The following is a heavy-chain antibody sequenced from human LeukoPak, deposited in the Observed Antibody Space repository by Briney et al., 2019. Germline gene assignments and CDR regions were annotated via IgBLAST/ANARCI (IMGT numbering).Heavy chain of an antibody. J-gene: IGHJ4*02. D-gene: IGHD3-22*01. V-gene: IGHV3-23*01. CDR1: GFTFSSYA. CDR2: ISGSGGST. Sequence: GGSLRLSCAASGFTFSSYAMNWVRQAPGEGLEWVSGISGSGGSTYYADSVKGRFTISRDNSKNTLYLQMNSLRAEDTAVYYCATSPYDSSGYHYWGQGTLVTVSS. CDR3: ATSPYDSSGYHY.